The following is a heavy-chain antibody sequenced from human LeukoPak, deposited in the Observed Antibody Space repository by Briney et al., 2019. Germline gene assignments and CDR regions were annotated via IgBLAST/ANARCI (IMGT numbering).Heavy chain of an antibody. CDR3: ASLWFGEPPDYYYMDV. CDR2: IKQDGSEK. V-gene: IGHV3-7*01. Sequence: GGSLRLSCAASGFTFSSYWMSWVRQAPGKGLEWVANIKQDGSEKYYVDSVKGRFTISRDNARKSLYLQMDSLRAEDTAVYYCASLWFGEPPDYYYMDVWGKGTTVTVSS. J-gene: IGHJ6*03. D-gene: IGHD3-10*01. CDR1: GFTFSSYW.